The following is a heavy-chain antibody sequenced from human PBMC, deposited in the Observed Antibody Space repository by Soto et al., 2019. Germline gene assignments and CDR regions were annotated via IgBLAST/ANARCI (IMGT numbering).Heavy chain of an antibody. D-gene: IGHD2-2*01. CDR2: ISWNSGSI. Sequence: EVQLVESGGGLVQPGRSLRLSCAASGFTFDDYAMHWVRQAPGKGLEWVSGISWNSGSIGYADSVKGRFTISRDNAKNSLYLQMNSLRAEDTALYYCAKDPFAYQLPSGGNWFDPWGQGTLVTVSS. J-gene: IGHJ5*02. V-gene: IGHV3-9*01. CDR3: AKDPFAYQLPSGGNWFDP. CDR1: GFTFDDYA.